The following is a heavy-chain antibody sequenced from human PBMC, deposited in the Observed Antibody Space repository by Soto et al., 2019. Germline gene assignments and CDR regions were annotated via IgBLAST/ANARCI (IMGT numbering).Heavy chain of an antibody. V-gene: IGHV3-30*03. D-gene: IGHD3-22*01. CDR3: ARDSVVVSFRPRNFDL. CDR1: GFTFSTYG. CDR2: ISYDGNNK. Sequence: GGSLRLSCAASGFTFSTYGMHWVRQAPGKGLEWVAVISYDGNNKYFADSVKGRFTISRDNSKNTLYLQMNSLRAEDTAIYYCARDSVVVSFRPRNFDLWGRGTQVTVSS. J-gene: IGHJ2*01.